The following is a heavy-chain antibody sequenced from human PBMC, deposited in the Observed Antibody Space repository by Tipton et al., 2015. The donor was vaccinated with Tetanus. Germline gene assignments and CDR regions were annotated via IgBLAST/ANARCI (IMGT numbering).Heavy chain of an antibody. V-gene: IGHV1-18*01. CDR1: GYTFTRYG. CDR3: ARTLACCSNTVCYHLRGYEF. CDR2: IGADTAKA. Sequence: QSGAEVKKPGASVKVSCKASGYTFTRYGISWVRQARGQGLEWMGWIGADTAKAYYAQRFQGRVTLTTDASSSTVYMELRNLRSDDTGVYFCARTLACCSNTVCYHLRGYEFWGQGTLVTVSS. J-gene: IGHJ1*01. D-gene: IGHD2/OR15-2a*01.